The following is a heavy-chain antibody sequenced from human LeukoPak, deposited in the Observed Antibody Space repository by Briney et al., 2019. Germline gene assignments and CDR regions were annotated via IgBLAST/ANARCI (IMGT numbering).Heavy chain of an antibody. D-gene: IGHD3-10*01. V-gene: IGHV3-74*01. J-gene: IGHJ4*02. CDR1: GFAFFNHW. CDR3: VRXVNAAGSN. CDR2: IDYDGSTT. Sequence: GGSLRLSCTASGFAFFNHWMHWVRQAPGKGLVWVSRIDYDGSTTDYADSVKGRFTISRDNAKNTLYLHMKSLRAEDTAVYYCVRXVNAAGSNWGQGALVTVSS.